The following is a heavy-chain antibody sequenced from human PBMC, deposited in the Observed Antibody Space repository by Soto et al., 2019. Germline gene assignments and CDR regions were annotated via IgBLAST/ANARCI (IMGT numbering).Heavy chain of an antibody. Sequence: ASVKVSCKASGYTFTSYGISWVRQAPGQGLEWMGWISAYNGNTNYAQKLQGRVTMTTDTSTSTAYMELRSLRSDDTAVYYCAREIFPTQDYGDSNWFDPWGQGTLVTVSS. V-gene: IGHV1-18*01. D-gene: IGHD4-17*01. CDR3: AREIFPTQDYGDSNWFDP. CDR1: GYTFTSYG. J-gene: IGHJ5*02. CDR2: ISAYNGNT.